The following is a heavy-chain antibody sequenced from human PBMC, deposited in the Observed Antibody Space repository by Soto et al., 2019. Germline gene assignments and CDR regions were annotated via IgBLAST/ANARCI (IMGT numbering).Heavy chain of an antibody. CDR3: TTGEYGESFQH. J-gene: IGHJ1*01. D-gene: IGHD3-10*01. Sequence: GGSLRLSCAPSGFTFSNYAMHWVRQAPGKGLEWVAVISYDGSNKYYADSVKGRFTISRDNSKNTLYLQMNSLRAEDTAVYYCTTGEYGESFQHWGQGTLVTVS. CDR1: GFTFSNYA. CDR2: ISYDGSNK. V-gene: IGHV3-30-3*01.